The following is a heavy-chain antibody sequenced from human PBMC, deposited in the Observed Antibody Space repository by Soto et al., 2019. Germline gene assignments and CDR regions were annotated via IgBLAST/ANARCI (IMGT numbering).Heavy chain of an antibody. V-gene: IGHV4-30-2*02. CDR1: GGSISSGGYS. CDR3: ASVPPGVRGVQPFDY. J-gene: IGHJ4*02. Sequence: SETLSLTCAVSGGSISSGGYSWSWIRQPPGKGLEWIGYIYHSGSTYYNPSLKSRVTISVDTSKNQFSLRLTSVTAADTAVYYCASVPPGVRGVQPFDYWGQGTLVTVSS. CDR2: IYHSGST. D-gene: IGHD3-10*01.